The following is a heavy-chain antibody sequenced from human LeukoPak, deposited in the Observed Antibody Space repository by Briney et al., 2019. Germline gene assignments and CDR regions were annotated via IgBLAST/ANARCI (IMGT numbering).Heavy chain of an antibody. CDR1: GGSISSYY. CDR3: ARGHYYDSSGYGRRFDP. J-gene: IGHJ5*02. CDR2: IYYSGST. D-gene: IGHD3-22*01. Sequence: SETLSLTCTVSGGSISSYYWSWIRQPPGKGLEWIGYIYYSGSTYYNPSLKSRVTISVDTSKNQFSLKLSSVTAADTAVYYCARGHYYDSSGYGRRFDPWGQGTLVTVSS. V-gene: IGHV4-59*12.